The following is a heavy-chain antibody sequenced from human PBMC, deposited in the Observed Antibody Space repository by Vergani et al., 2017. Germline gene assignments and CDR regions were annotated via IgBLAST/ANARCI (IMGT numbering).Heavy chain of an antibody. J-gene: IGHJ3*02. D-gene: IGHD6-13*01. V-gene: IGHV3-21*01. CDR3: AGLPYSNSWQFDAFNI. CDR2: ISSSGLYI. Sequence: EVQLVESGGGLVKPGGSLRLSCVASGFTFSSYDMNWVRQAPGKGLQWVSSISSSGLYIYYADSLKGPFTISRDNAKKSLYLQMNSLRAEDTAVYYCAGLPYSNSWQFDAFNIWGQGTMVTVSS. CDR1: GFTFSSYD.